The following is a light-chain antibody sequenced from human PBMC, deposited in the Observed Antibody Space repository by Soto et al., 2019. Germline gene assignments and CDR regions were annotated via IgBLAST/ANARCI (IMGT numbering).Light chain of an antibody. J-gene: IGKJ4*01. Sequence: EIVLTQSPGTLSLSPGERATLSCRASQSVSSNYLAWYRQKPGQAPRLLIYGASSRATGIPDRFSGSGSGKDFTLTISRLEPEDFAVFYCQQYAGSLTFGGGTKLEIK. CDR2: GAS. V-gene: IGKV3-20*01. CDR3: QQYAGSLT. CDR1: QSVSSNY.